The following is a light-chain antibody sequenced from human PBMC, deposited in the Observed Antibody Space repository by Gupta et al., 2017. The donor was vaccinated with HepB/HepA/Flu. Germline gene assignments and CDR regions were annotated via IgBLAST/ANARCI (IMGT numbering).Light chain of an antibody. CDR3: QVWDSSTDHPVYV. J-gene: IGLJ1*01. CDR2: YDS. CDR1: NIGSKT. Sequence: SYVLTQPPSVSVAPGKTARITCGGKNIGSKTVHWYQQKPGQAPVLVIYYDSDRPSGIPERFSGSNSGNTATLTISRVEAGDEADYYCQVWDSSTDHPVYVFGTGTKVTVL. V-gene: IGLV3-21*04.